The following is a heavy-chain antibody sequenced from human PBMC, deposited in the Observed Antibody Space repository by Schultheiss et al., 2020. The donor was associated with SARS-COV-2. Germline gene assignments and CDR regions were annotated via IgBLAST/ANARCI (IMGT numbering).Heavy chain of an antibody. CDR1: GYSFTSYW. D-gene: IGHD6-13*01. J-gene: IGHJ5*02. V-gene: IGHV5-51*01. Sequence: GESLKISCKGSGYSFTSYWIGWVGQMPGKGLEWMGIIYPGDSDTRYSPSFQGQVTISADKSISTAYLQWSSLKASDTAMYYCARRYSSSWNGVWFDPWGQGTLVTVSS. CDR2: IYPGDSDT. CDR3: ARRYSSSWNGVWFDP.